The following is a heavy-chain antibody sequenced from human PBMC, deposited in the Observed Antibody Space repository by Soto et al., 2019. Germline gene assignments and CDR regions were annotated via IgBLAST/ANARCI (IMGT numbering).Heavy chain of an antibody. D-gene: IGHD3-16*01. V-gene: IGHV3-23*01. CDR3: TSGVVPITH. Sequence: GGSLRLSCVASGLTFGSRAMSWVRQSPGEGLEWVSTITDTGGDAKYADSVRGRFAISRDNSKNTLYLQMSALRAEDSAIYYCTSGVVPITHWGQGTLVTVSS. CDR2: ITDTGGDA. J-gene: IGHJ4*02. CDR1: GLTFGSRA.